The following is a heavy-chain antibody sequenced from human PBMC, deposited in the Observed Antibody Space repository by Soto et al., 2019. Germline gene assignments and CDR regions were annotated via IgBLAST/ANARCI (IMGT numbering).Heavy chain of an antibody. V-gene: IGHV3-9*01. CDR2: ISWNSGSI. Sequence: GGSLRLSCAASGFTFDDYAMHWVRQAPGKGLEWVSGISWNSGSIGYADSVKGRFTISRDNAKNSLYLQMNRLRAEDTAVYYCARDGYYYYGSGSYRPLDYWGQGTMVTVS. CDR3: ARDGYYYYGSGSYRPLDY. CDR1: GFTFDDYA. J-gene: IGHJ4*02. D-gene: IGHD3-10*01.